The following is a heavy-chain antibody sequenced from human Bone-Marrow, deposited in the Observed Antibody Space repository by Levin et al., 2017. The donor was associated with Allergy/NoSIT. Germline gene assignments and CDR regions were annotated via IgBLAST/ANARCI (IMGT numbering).Heavy chain of an antibody. CDR1: GFRFSNYG. CDR2: ISGSGSNT. Sequence: LSLTCAASGFRFSNYGMTWVRQAPGKGLEWVSTISGSGSNTFYADSMRGRFTISKDNSKNLLYLQINSLRVEDTAVYYCAKGWLKSEYFDYWGQGTLVTVSS. V-gene: IGHV3-23*01. CDR3: AKGWLKSEYFDY. J-gene: IGHJ4*02. D-gene: IGHD5-24*01.